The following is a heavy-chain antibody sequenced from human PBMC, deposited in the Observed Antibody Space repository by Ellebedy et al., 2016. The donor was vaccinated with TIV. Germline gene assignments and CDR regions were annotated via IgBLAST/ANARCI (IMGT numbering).Heavy chain of an antibody. J-gene: IGHJ4*02. CDR2: FDPEDGET. Sequence: ASVKVSCXVSGYTLTQLSMYWVRQAPGKGLEWVVCFDPEDGETISAQKFQGRVSVTDDRSTNTACLDLSSLRSDDTAVYYCATGHSSGWYSHFAYWGQGTLVTVS. D-gene: IGHD6-19*01. CDR3: ATGHSSGWYSHFAY. V-gene: IGHV1-24*01. CDR1: GYTLTQLS.